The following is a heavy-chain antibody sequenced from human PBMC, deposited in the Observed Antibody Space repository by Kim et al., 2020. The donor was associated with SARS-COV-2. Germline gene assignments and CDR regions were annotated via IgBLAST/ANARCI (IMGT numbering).Heavy chain of an antibody. D-gene: IGHD5-18*01. CDR3: ARDGYSSYGMDV. J-gene: IGHJ6*02. Sequence: SSDPSLTSRVTISVDPSKNQFSLRLGCVPAADTAVYYCARDGYSSYGMDVWGQGTTVTVSS. V-gene: IGHV4-59*01.